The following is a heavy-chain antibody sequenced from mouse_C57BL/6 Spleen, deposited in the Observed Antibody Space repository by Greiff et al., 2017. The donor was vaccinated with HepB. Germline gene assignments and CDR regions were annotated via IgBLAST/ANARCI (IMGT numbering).Heavy chain of an antibody. CDR2: INPNNGGT. Sequence: EVQLQQSGPELVKPGASVKIPCKASGYTFTDYNMDWVKQSHGKSLEWIGDINPNNGGTIYNQKFKGKATLTVDKSSSTAYMELRSLTSEDTAVYYWARGNYGSSYWYVDVWGTGTTVTVSS. CDR3: ARGNYGSSYWYVDV. J-gene: IGHJ1*03. CDR1: GYTFTDYN. D-gene: IGHD1-1*01. V-gene: IGHV1-18*01.